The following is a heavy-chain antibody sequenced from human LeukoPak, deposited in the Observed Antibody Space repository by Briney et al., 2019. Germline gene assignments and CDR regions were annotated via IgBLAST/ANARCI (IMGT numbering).Heavy chain of an antibody. J-gene: IGHJ4*02. CDR1: GFIFSSYS. CDR2: ISYDGNNK. CDR3: ARGEFNGLDY. D-gene: IGHD2-8*01. V-gene: IGHV3-30-3*01. Sequence: GRSLRLSCAASGFIFSSYSMHWVRQAPGKGLEWVAVISYDGNNKYYADFVKGRITVSRDSSINTVYLQMNSLRGEDTAVYYCARGEFNGLDYWGQGTLVTVSS.